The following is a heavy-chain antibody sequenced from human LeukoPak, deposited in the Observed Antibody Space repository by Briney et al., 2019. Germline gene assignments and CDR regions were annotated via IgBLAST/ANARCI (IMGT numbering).Heavy chain of an antibody. CDR1: GGTFSSYA. Sequence: SVKLSCKASGGTFSSYAISWVRQAPGQGLEWMGGIIPIFGTANYAQKFQGRVTITADESTSTAYMELSSLRSEDTAVYYCARDPEEYCSGGSCYHWFDPWGQGTLVTVSS. D-gene: IGHD2-15*01. V-gene: IGHV1-69*13. CDR3: ARDPEEYCSGGSCYHWFDP. CDR2: IIPIFGTA. J-gene: IGHJ5*02.